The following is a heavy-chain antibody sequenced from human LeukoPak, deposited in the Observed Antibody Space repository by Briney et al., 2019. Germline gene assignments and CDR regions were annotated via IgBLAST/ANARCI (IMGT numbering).Heavy chain of an antibody. D-gene: IGHD3-16*01. CDR2: IRYDGSNK. CDR3: AKSYDYVSGYYFDY. J-gene: IGHJ4*02. CDR1: GLTFSNSD. Sequence: GGSLRLSCAASGLTFSNSDMHWVRQAPGKGLEWVAFIRYDGSNKYYADSVKGRFTISRDNSKNTLYLQMNSLRAEDTAVYYCAKSYDYVSGYYFDYWGQGTLVTVSS. V-gene: IGHV3-30*02.